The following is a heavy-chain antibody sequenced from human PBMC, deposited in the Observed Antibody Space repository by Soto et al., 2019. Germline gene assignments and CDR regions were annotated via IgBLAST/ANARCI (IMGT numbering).Heavy chain of an antibody. J-gene: IGHJ6*02. V-gene: IGHV3-23*01. CDR2: IIDSGGST. Sequence: GGSLRVSCAASGFHVGSNYMGWVRQAPGKGLEWVSDIIDSGGSTYYADSVKGRFTISRDNSKSTLYLQMNSLRAEDTALYYCAKGRSYYYYYGVDVWGQGTTVTVSS. CDR3: AKGRSYYYYYGVDV. CDR1: GFHVGSNY.